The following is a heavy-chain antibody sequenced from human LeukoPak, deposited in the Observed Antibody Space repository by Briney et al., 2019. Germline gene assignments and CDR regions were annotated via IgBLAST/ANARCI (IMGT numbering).Heavy chain of an antibody. D-gene: IGHD1-26*01. CDR2: INPSGGST. Sequence: GASVKVSCKASGYTLTSYYMHWVRQAPGQGLEWRGIINPSGGSTSYAQKFQGRVTMTRDTSTSTVYMELNSLRSEDTAVYYCARDQEGATTYWGQGTLVTVSS. CDR1: GYTLTSYY. CDR3: ARDQEGATTY. J-gene: IGHJ4*02. V-gene: IGHV1-46*01.